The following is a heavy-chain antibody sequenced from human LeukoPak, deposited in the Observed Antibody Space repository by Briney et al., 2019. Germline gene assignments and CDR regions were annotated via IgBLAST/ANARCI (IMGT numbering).Heavy chain of an antibody. CDR3: ARGTIRFLEWLLQEVDY. CDR2: IRSSSSTI. D-gene: IGHD3-3*01. J-gene: IGHJ4*02. V-gene: IGHV3-48*01. Sequence: GGSLRLSCAASGFTFSSYSMNWVRQAPGKGLEWVSYIRSSSSTIYYADSVKGRFTISRDNAKNSLYLQMNSLRAEDTAVYYCARGTIRFLEWLLQEVDYWGQGTLVTVSS. CDR1: GFTFSSYS.